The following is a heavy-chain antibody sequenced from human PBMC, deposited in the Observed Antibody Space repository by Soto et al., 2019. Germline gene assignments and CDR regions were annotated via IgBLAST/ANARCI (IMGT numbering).Heavy chain of an antibody. V-gene: IGHV3-23*01. D-gene: IGHD2-2*01. CDR2: ISGSGGST. J-gene: IGHJ6*02. Sequence: GGSLRLSCAASGFTFSSYAMSWVRQAPGKGLEWVSAISGSGGSTYYADSVKGRFTISRDNSKNTLYLQMNSLRAEDTAVYYCAKDTPKVPANYYYGMDVWGQGTTVTVSS. CDR1: GFTFSSYA. CDR3: AKDTPKVPANYYYGMDV.